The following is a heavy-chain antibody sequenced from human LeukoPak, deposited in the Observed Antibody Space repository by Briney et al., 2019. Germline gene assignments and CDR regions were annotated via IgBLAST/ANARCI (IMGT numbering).Heavy chain of an antibody. CDR3: ARGMRVGSSTYYYYAMDV. V-gene: IGHV1-18*01. J-gene: IGHJ6*02. CDR2: ISAYNGNT. D-gene: IGHD6-13*01. CDR1: GYTFTSYG. Sequence: ASVKVSCKASGYTFTSYGISWVRQAPGQGLEWMGWISAYNGNTNYAQKLQGRVTMTTDTSTSTAYMELRSLRSDDTAVYYCARGMRVGSSTYYYYAMDVWGQGTTVTVSS.